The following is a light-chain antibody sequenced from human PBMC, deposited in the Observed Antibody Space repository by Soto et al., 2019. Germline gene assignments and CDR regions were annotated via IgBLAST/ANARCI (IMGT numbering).Light chain of an antibody. Sequence: EIVLTQSPGTLSLSPGERATLSCRASQSFSGSYLAWYQQKPGQAPSLLIYGASSRATGIPDRFSGSGSGTDFTLTISRLEPEDFAVYYCQQYGSSPRTFGQGTKVEFK. CDR2: GAS. CDR3: QQYGSSPRT. J-gene: IGKJ1*01. CDR1: QSFSGSY. V-gene: IGKV3-20*01.